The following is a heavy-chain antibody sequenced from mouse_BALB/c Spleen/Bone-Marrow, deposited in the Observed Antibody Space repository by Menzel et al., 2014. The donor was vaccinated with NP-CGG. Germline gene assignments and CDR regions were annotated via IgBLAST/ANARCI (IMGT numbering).Heavy chain of an antibody. D-gene: IGHD1-1*01. CDR1: GFTFSSYG. J-gene: IGHJ2*01. CDR2: ISSGGSYT. Sequence: DVQLVESGGDLVKPGGSLILSCAASGFTFSSYGMSWVRQTPDKRLEWVATISSGGSYTYYPDSVKGRFTISRDNAKSTLYLQMSSLKSEDTAMYYCARPTTVVATGGSFDYWGQSTTLTVSS. CDR3: ARPTTVVATGGSFDY. V-gene: IGHV5-6*01.